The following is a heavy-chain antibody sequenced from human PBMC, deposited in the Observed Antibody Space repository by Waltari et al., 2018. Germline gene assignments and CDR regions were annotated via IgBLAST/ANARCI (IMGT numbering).Heavy chain of an antibody. D-gene: IGHD6-13*01. J-gene: IGHJ5*02. Sequence: EVQLVESVGNLVQPGGSLRLSCAASGFTFTSHWMHWVRQAPGKGLVWVSRINSDGSNTRYADSVKGRFTISRDNAKNTLYLEMNSLRAEDTAVYFCAGGPQSGASSAWYGWFDPWGQGTLVTVSS. CDR2: INSDGSNT. CDR3: AGGPQSGASSAWYGWFDP. V-gene: IGHV3-74*01. CDR1: GFTFTSHW.